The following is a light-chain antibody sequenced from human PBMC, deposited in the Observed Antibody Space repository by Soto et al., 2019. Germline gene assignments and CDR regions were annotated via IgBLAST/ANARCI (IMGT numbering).Light chain of an antibody. J-gene: IGKJ2*03. CDR1: QSVSSIY. CDR2: ATS. V-gene: IGKV3-20*01. CDR3: KQYGDGNSPRYS. Sequence: EIVLTQSPGTLSLSPGERVTLSCRASQSVSSIYLAWYQQKPGQAPRLLIYATSSRAPGIPDRFSGSGSGTDFTLTISRLEPEDFAVYYCKQYGDGNSPRYSFGQGTRLEIK.